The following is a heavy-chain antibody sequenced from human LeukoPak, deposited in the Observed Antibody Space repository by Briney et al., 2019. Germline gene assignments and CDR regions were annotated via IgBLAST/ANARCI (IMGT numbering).Heavy chain of an antibody. CDR3: ARGLAVAPDY. CDR1: GGSISSYY. V-gene: IGHV4-59*08. CDR2: IYSSGST. Sequence: SETLSLTCSVSGGSISSYYWSWIRQSPGRGLEWIGYIYSSGSTNYNPSLKSRATISVDTSKNQFSLRMRSVTAADTAMYYCARGLAVAPDYWGQGTLVTVSS. J-gene: IGHJ4*02. D-gene: IGHD6-19*01.